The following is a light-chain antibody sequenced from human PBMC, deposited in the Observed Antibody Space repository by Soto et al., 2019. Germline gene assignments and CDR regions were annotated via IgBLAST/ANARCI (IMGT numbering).Light chain of an antibody. J-gene: IGLJ1*01. Sequence: QSVLTQPPSASGTPGQRVTISSSGSSSNIGSNTVTWYQQLPGSAPKLLIYSNNQRPSGVPDRFSGSKSGTSASLAISGLQSDDAADYYCAAWDDRLNGYVFGSGTKV. CDR1: SSNIGSNT. CDR2: SNN. CDR3: AAWDDRLNGYV. V-gene: IGLV1-44*01.